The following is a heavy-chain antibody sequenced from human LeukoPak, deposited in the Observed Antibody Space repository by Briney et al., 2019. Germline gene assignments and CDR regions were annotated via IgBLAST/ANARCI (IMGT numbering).Heavy chain of an antibody. CDR1: GYTFSRHG. CDR3: ARLWGGNGYSGGSLNL. V-gene: IGHV3-33*01. J-gene: IGHJ5*02. CDR2: VRYDGRNR. Sequence: PGGSLRLSCAASGYTFSRHGIHWVRQAPGKGLEWVAVVRYDGRNRDYADSVKGRFTISKDNSNNMVFLQMDRLRAEDTAVYYCARLWGGNGYSGGSLNLWGQGTLVTVSS. D-gene: IGHD3-16*01.